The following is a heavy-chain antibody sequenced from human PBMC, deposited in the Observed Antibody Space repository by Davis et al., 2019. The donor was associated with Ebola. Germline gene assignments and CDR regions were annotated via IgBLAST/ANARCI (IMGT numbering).Heavy chain of an antibody. CDR3: ARRRGDYIDSLTDS. CDR1: GFTFSSYG. V-gene: IGHV3-30*03. CDR2: ISYDGSNK. J-gene: IGHJ4*02. D-gene: IGHD4-17*01. Sequence: GGSLRLSCAASGFTFSSYGMHWVRQALGKGLEWVAVISYDGSNKYYADSVKGRFTIPRDNSKNTLYLQMNSLRAEDTAVYYCARRRGDYIDSLTDSWGQGTLVTVSS.